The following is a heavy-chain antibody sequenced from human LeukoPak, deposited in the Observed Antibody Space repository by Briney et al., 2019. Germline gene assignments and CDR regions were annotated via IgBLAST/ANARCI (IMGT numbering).Heavy chain of an antibody. CDR1: GGTFSSYA. Sequence: ASVKVSCKASGGTFSSYAISWVRQAPGQGLEWMGGIIPIFGTANYAQKFQGRVTITADESTSTAYMELSSLRSEDTAVYYCAAYWYYYDSSGYQRNDAFDIWGQGTMVTVSS. J-gene: IGHJ3*02. CDR2: IIPIFGTA. D-gene: IGHD3-22*01. CDR3: AAYWYYYDSSGYQRNDAFDI. V-gene: IGHV1-69*13.